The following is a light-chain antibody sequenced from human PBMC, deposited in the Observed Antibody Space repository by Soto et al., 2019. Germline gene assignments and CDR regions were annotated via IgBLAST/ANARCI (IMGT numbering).Light chain of an antibody. CDR3: AAWDDILNGHV. CDR1: SSKIGSNT. Sequence: QSVLTQPPPASGTPGQRVTISCSGSSSKIGSNTVNWYQQLPGTAPTRLIYSNNQRPSGVPDRFSGSKSGTSASLSISGHQSEDEADYYCAAWDDILNGHVFGTGTKVTGL. CDR2: SNN. J-gene: IGLJ1*01. V-gene: IGLV1-44*01.